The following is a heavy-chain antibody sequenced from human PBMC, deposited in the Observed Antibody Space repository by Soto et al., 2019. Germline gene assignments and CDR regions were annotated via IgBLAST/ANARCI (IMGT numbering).Heavy chain of an antibody. V-gene: IGHV3-48*03. Sequence: LRLSCEASGSDFRIYEMNWVRQAPGKGLEWLSYIGSTGSTIYYADSVKGRFTISRDDGKNSVYLQMNTLRAEDTAVYYCARRGYSGYDWGWYFDFWGQGTPVTVSS. J-gene: IGHJ4*02. D-gene: IGHD5-12*01. CDR3: ARRGYSGYDWGWYFDF. CDR2: IGSTGSTI. CDR1: GSDFRIYE.